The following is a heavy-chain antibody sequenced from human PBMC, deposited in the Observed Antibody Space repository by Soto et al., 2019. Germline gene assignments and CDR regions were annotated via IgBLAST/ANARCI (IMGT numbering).Heavy chain of an antibody. Sequence: GGSLRLSCAASGFTFDDYAMHWVRQAPGKGLEWVSGISWNSGSIGYADSVKGRFTISRDNAKNSLYLQMNSLRAEDTALYYCAKGRGVIVTPNYFDYWGQGTLVTVSS. CDR1: GFTFDDYA. D-gene: IGHD3-16*02. J-gene: IGHJ4*02. V-gene: IGHV3-9*01. CDR2: ISWNSGSI. CDR3: AKGRGVIVTPNYFDY.